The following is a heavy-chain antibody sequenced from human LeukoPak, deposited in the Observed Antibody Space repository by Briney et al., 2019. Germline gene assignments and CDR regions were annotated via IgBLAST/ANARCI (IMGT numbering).Heavy chain of an antibody. CDR2: IYDSGST. CDR1: GASIRSGDYY. V-gene: IGHV4-30-4*01. Sequence: SETLSLTCTVSGASIRSGDYYWSWIRQPPGKGLEWIGYIYDSGSTYYNPSLKSRIAISVDTSENRFSLKLSSVTATDTAVYYCARDCSGGSCYGAFDIWGQGTMVTVSS. D-gene: IGHD2-15*01. CDR3: ARDCSGGSCYGAFDI. J-gene: IGHJ3*02.